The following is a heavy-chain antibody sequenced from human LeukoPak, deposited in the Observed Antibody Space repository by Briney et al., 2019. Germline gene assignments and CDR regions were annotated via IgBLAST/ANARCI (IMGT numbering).Heavy chain of an antibody. J-gene: IGHJ4*02. V-gene: IGHV1-46*01. D-gene: IGHD3-10*01. Sequence: GAXVKVSCKASGYTFTSYYMHWVRQAPGQGLEWMGIINPSGGSTTYAQKFQGRVTMTRDTSTSTVYMEVSSLRSEDTAVYYCARVGDSGSPFDYWGQGTLVTVSS. CDR1: GYTFTSYY. CDR3: ARVGDSGSPFDY. CDR2: INPSGGST.